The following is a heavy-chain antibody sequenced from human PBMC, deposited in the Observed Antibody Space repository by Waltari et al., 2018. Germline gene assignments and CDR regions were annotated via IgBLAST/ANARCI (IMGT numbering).Heavy chain of an antibody. CDR3: ARTYYDFWSGYLFDP. CDR1: GYSISSGYY. D-gene: IGHD3-3*01. Sequence: QVQLQESGPGLVKPSGTLSLPCAVSGYSISSGYYWGWIRQPPGKGLEWIGSIYHSGSTYYNPSLKSRVTISVDTSKNQFSLKLSSVTAADTAVYYCARTYYDFWSGYLFDPWGQGTLVTVSS. V-gene: IGHV4-38-2*01. CDR2: IYHSGST. J-gene: IGHJ5*02.